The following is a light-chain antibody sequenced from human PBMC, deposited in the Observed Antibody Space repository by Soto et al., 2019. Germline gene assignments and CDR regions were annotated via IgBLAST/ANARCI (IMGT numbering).Light chain of an antibody. CDR2: GAS. J-gene: IGKJ3*01. Sequence: VLPQSPTTLSLSPGERATLSCRASQSISSDYLGWYQQKPGQAPRLLIYGASSRATGIPDRFSGSGSGTDFTLTINRLEPEDFAVYYCQHYGTSPPSVTFAHGTKVDIK. V-gene: IGKV3-20*01. CDR1: QSISSDY. CDR3: QHYGTSPPSVT.